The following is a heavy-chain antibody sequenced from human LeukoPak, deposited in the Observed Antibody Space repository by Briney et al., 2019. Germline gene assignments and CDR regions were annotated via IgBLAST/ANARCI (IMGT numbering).Heavy chain of an antibody. D-gene: IGHD2-2*01. CDR3: AKALSYRGYCSSTSCYGPFDY. CDR2: IIGSGGST. J-gene: IGHJ4*02. V-gene: IGHV3-23*01. Sequence: GGSLRLSCAASGFTFSSYAMSWVRRAPGKGLEWVSAIIGSGGSTYYAGSVKGRFTISRDNSKNTLYLQMNSLRAEDTAVYYCAKALSYRGYCSSTSCYGPFDYWGQGTLVTVSS. CDR1: GFTFSSYA.